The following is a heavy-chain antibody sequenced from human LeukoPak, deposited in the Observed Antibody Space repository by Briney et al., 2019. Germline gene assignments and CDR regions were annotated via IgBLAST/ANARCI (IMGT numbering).Heavy chain of an antibody. J-gene: IGHJ4*02. CDR3: ARVYLYYDSSALGENDY. Sequence: GGSLRLSCAASGFTFSSYEMNWVRQAPGKGLEWVSYISISGSTIYYADSVKGRFTISRDNAKNSLYLQMNSLRAEDTAVYYCARVYLYYDSSALGENDYWGQGTLVTVSS. D-gene: IGHD3-22*01. CDR2: ISISGSTI. V-gene: IGHV3-48*03. CDR1: GFTFSSYE.